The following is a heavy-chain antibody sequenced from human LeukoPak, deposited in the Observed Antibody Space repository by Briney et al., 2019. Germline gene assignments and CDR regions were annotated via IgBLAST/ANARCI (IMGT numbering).Heavy chain of an antibody. CDR2: INPLNGGT. CDR3: ARGDASSGYYGGPGNY. D-gene: IGHD3-22*01. V-gene: IGHV1-2*02. J-gene: IGHJ4*02. Sequence: ASVKVSCKASGYTFTGYYMHWVRQAPGQRLEWMGWINPLNGGTHHAQKFQGRVTLTRDTSISTAYMELSRLTSDDTAVYYCARGDASSGYYGGPGNYWGQGTLVTVSS. CDR1: GYTFTGYY.